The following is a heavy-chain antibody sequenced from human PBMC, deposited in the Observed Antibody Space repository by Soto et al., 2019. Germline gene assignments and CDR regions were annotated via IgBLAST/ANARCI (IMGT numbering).Heavy chain of an antibody. D-gene: IGHD6-13*01. J-gene: IGHJ3*02. CDR1: GFTFTSSA. Sequence: SVKVSCKASGFTFTSSAVQWVRQARGQRLEWIGWIVVGSGNTNYAQKFQERVTITRDMSTSTAYMELSSLRSEDAAVYYCAADVQQLRVFYIWGQGTMVTVSS. V-gene: IGHV1-58*01. CDR3: AADVQQLRVFYI. CDR2: IVVGSGNT.